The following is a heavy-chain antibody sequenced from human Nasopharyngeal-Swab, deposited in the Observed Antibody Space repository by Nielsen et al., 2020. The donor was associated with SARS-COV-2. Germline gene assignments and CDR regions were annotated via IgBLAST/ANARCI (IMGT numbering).Heavy chain of an antibody. J-gene: IGHJ4*02. CDR1: GFTFSSYW. CDR2: IKQDGSEK. V-gene: IGHV3-7*01. Sequence: GGSLRLSCAASGFTFSSYWMSWVRQAPGKGLEWVANIKQDGSEKSYVDSVKGRFTISRDNARNSLYLQMNSLRAEDTAVYYCARVNNWSRKPFDYWGQGALVTVSS. CDR3: ARVNNWSRKPFDY. D-gene: IGHD1-20*01.